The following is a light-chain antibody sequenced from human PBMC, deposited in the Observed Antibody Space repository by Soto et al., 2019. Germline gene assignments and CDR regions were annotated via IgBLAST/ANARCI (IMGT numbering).Light chain of an antibody. CDR3: SSYTTTNTLYV. CDR2: EVT. CDR1: SSDVGGYNY. V-gene: IGLV2-14*01. Sequence: QSVLTQPPSASGSPGQSVTISCSGTSSDVGGYNYVSWYQHYPGKAPKLMIYEVTKRPSGVSSRFSGSKSGSTASLTISGLLAEDEADYYCSSYTTTNTLYVFGTGTKVTVL. J-gene: IGLJ1*01.